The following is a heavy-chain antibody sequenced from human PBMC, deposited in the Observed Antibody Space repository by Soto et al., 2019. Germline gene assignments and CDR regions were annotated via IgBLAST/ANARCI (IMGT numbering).Heavy chain of an antibody. D-gene: IGHD3-10*01. J-gene: IGHJ4*02. CDR2: ISGSGGST. V-gene: IGHV3-23*01. CDR3: ALPRKSGLGVLWLGVLLVY. CDR1: GFTFISYA. Sequence: EVQLLESGGGLVHPGGSLRLSCAASGFTFISYAMSWVRQAPGKGLEWVSAISGSGGSTYYADSVKGRFTISRDNSNNPLYLQMNSLRAEDSSVYYFALPRKSGLGVLWLGVLLVYRGQGTLVTVSS.